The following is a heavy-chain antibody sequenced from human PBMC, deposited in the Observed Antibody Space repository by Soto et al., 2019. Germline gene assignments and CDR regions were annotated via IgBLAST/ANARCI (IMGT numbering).Heavy chain of an antibody. CDR1: GDSISSGDYY. Sequence: QVQLQESGPGLVKPSQTLSLTCTVSGDSISSGDYYWSWIRQPPGKGLEWIGYIYYSGSTYYNPSLRSRVTISVDTSKNQFSLKLSSVTAADTAVYYCARDRGVGATTDYWGQGTLVTVSS. J-gene: IGHJ4*02. D-gene: IGHD1-26*01. V-gene: IGHV4-30-4*01. CDR3: ARDRGVGATTDY. CDR2: IYYSGST.